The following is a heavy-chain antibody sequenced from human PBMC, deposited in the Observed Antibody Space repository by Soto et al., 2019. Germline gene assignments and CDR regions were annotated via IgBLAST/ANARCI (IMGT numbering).Heavy chain of an antibody. CDR1: GYTFSSYD. V-gene: IGHV1-18*01. D-gene: IGHD3-3*01. CDR2: ISTYNGNT. Sequence: QVQLVQSRAEVKKPGASVKVSCKASGYTFSSYDIIWVRQAPGQGLEWMGWISTYNGNTNYAQTLQGRVTMTTDTSTSTAYMELRSPRSDDTAVYYCARRSGDGYNYFDYWGQGTLVTVSS. J-gene: IGHJ4*02. CDR3: ARRSGDGYNYFDY.